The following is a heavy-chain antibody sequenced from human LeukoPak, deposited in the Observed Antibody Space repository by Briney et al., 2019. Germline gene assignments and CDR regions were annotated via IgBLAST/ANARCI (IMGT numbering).Heavy chain of an antibody. CDR2: ISSSGSTI. Sequence: PGGSLRLSCAASGFTFSDYYMSWIRQAPGKGLEWVSYISSSGSTIYYADSVKGRFTISRDNSKNTLFLQMNSLRAEDTAVYYCAKESGTYYDYWGQGTLVTVSS. J-gene: IGHJ4*02. CDR1: GFTFSDYY. CDR3: AKESGTYYDY. V-gene: IGHV3-11*04. D-gene: IGHD1-26*01.